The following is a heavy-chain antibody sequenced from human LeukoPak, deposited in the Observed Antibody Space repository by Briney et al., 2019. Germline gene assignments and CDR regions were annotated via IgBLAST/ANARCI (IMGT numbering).Heavy chain of an antibody. CDR2: IFAGRNT. CDR1: GGSFSGYY. D-gene: IGHD2-21*02. V-gene: IGHV4-4*07. J-gene: IGHJ4*02. CDR3: AREHKDYDGDGYYYGY. Sequence: SETLSLTCAVYGGSFSGYYWSWIRQPAGKGLEWIGRIFAGRNTDHNPSLKSRVTMSLDSSKNQFSLRLTSVTAADTAVYYCAREHKDYDGDGYYYGYWGQGTLVTVSS.